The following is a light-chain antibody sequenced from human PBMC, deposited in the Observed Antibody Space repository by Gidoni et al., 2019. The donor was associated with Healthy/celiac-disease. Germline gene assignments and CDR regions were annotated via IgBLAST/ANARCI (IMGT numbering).Light chain of an antibody. CDR3: SSYTSSSTLV. J-gene: IGLJ2*01. Sequence: QSALTQPPSVSGSPGQSVTIPCTGTSSDVGSYNRVSWYQQPPCTAPKLMIYEVSNRHSGVPDRFSGSKSGNTASLTISGLQAEDEADYYCSSYTSSSTLVFGGGTKLTVL. CDR1: SSDVGSYNR. CDR2: EVS. V-gene: IGLV2-18*02.